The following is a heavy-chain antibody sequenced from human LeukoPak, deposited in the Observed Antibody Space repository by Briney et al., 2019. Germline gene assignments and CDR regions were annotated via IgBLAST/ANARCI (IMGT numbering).Heavy chain of an antibody. Sequence: SSVKVSCKASGGTFSSYAISWVRQAPGQGLEGMGGIIPIFGTANYAQKFQGRVTITADESTSTAYMELSSLRSEDTAVYYCALGGIAAAGSLSVWGQGTLVTVSS. CDR3: ALGGIAAAGSLSV. J-gene: IGHJ4*02. CDR2: IIPIFGTA. D-gene: IGHD6-13*01. V-gene: IGHV1-69*01. CDR1: GGTFSSYA.